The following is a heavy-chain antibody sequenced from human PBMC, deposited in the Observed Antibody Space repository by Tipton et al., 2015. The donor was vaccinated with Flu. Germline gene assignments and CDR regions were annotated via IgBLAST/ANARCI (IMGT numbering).Heavy chain of an antibody. J-gene: IGHJ4*02. Sequence: GSLRLSCSASGFTFRSYWMHWVRQAPGEGLVWVARIGGPQSDTTYADSVKGRFTISRDNAKNTVYLQMNSLRVDDTAVYYCVRDRDTSMATHYFGSGSALAYWGQGTLVTVSS. CDR1: GFTFRSYW. CDR2: IGGPQSDT. CDR3: VRDRDTSMATHYFGSGSALAY. D-gene: IGHD3-10*01. V-gene: IGHV3-74*01.